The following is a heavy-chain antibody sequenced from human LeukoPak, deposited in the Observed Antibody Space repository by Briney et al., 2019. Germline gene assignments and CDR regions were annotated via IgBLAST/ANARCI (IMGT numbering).Heavy chain of an antibody. CDR3: ARHTYSGYVGYYYYGMDV. V-gene: IGHV1-69*13. Sequence: GASVKVSCKASGGTFSSYAISWVRQPPGQGLERMGGIIPIFATTNFVQKFQGRVTITADESTSTAYMELSSQRSEDTAVYYCARHTYSGYVGYYYYGMDVWGQGTTVTVSS. CDR1: GGTFSSYA. CDR2: IIPIFATT. D-gene: IGHD5-12*01. J-gene: IGHJ6*02.